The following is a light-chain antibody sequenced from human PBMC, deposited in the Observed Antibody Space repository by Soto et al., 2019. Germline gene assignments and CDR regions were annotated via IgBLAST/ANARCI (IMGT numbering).Light chain of an antibody. CDR3: CSYSSSSTFYV. CDR2: QVT. Sequence: QSALTQHASVSGSPGQSITISCTGTSSDVGGYYYVSWYQHHPGKAPKLIIYQVTSRPSGVSNRFSASKSGNTASLTISALQAEDEALYYCCSYSSSSTFYVFGTGTKVTVL. CDR1: SSDVGGYYY. J-gene: IGLJ1*01. V-gene: IGLV2-14*01.